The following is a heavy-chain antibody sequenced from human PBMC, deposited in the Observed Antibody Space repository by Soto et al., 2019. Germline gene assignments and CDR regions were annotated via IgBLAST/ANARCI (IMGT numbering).Heavy chain of an antibody. Sequence: EVHLVESGGGLVKPGGSLRLSCAASGFTFNIYSINWVRQAPGKGLEWVSSISSGSSYIYYADSVKGRFTVSRDNAKDSVFLQMNSLTVEDTAGYYCVSDGYNHFDHWGQGTLVTVSS. D-gene: IGHD1-1*01. CDR1: GFTFNIYS. CDR3: VSDGYNHFDH. CDR2: ISSGSSYI. V-gene: IGHV3-21*06. J-gene: IGHJ4*02.